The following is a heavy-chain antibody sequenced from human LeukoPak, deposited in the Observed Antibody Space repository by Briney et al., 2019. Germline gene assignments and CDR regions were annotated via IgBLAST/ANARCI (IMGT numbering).Heavy chain of an antibody. CDR3: ATDRPHWAFGY. J-gene: IGHJ4*02. CDR1: GFFLRSYH. D-gene: IGHD7-27*01. CDR2: ISIDSSAI. V-gene: IGHV3-48*02. Sequence: GGSLRLSCAASGFFLRSYHMNWVRQAPGKGLEWVSYISIDSSAIYYTDSVRGRFTISRDNAKSSLYLQMNGLRDEDTAIYYCATDRPHWAFGYWGQGTLVTVSS.